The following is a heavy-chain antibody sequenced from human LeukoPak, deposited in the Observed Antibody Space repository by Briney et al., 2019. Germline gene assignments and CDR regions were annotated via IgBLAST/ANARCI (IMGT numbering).Heavy chain of an antibody. V-gene: IGHV3-66*04. CDR3: ASHWGFDY. D-gene: IGHD7-27*01. Sequence: GGSLRLSCAASGFRFSNHGMIWVRQAPGKGLEWVSVIYSGGSTYYADSVKGRFTISRDNSKNTLYLQMNSLRAEDTAVYYCASHWGFDYWGQGTLVTVSS. J-gene: IGHJ4*02. CDR2: IYSGGST. CDR1: GFRFSNHG.